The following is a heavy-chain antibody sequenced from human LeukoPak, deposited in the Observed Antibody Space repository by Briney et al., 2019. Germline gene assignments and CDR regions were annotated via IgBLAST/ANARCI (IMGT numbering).Heavy chain of an antibody. V-gene: IGHV3-21*01. Sequence: KPGGSLRLSCAASGFTFSSYSMNWVRQAPGKGLEWVSSISSSSTYIYYADSVKGRFTISRDNAKNSLYLQMNSLGAEDTAVYYCARDLAVAGKYWGQGTLVTVSS. CDR3: ARDLAVAGKY. J-gene: IGHJ4*02. D-gene: IGHD6-19*01. CDR2: ISSSSTYI. CDR1: GFTFSSYS.